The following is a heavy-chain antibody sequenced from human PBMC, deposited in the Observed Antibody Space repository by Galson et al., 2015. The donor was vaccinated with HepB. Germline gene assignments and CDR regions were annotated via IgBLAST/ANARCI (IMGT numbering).Heavy chain of an antibody. CDR2: ITPIFGTA. CDR1: GGTFSPYA. J-gene: IGHJ4*02. D-gene: IGHD6-13*01. V-gene: IGHV1-69*13. CDR3: AREGRAAPANPVDY. Sequence: SVKVSCKASGGTFSPYAFSWVRQAPGQGLEWMGGITPIFGTAKYAQKFQDRVTITADESTTTAYMELSSLRSEDTAVYYCAREGRAAPANPVDYWGQGTLVTVSS.